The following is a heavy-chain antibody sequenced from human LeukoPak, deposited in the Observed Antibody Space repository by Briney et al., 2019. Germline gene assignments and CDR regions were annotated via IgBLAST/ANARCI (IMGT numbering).Heavy chain of an antibody. CDR2: IFGSGGST. Sequence: PGGSLRVSCAASGFTFSSYAMYWVRQAQGKGLEWVSGIFGSGGSTHYADSVKGRFTISRDNSKNTVYLQMNSLRAEDTAVYYCAKTTTGYSSGRFPGWPVDYWGQGTLVTVSS. V-gene: IGHV3-23*01. D-gene: IGHD6-19*01. J-gene: IGHJ4*02. CDR1: GFTFSSYA. CDR3: AKTTTGYSSGRFPGWPVDY.